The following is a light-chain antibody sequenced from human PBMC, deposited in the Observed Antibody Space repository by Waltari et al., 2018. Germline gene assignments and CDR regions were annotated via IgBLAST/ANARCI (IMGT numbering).Light chain of an antibody. CDR3: SSYGGSNNLL. CDR1: SRDIGGFNY. CDR2: EVS. J-gene: IGLJ2*01. V-gene: IGLV2-8*01. Sequence: QSALTQPPSTSGSPGQSVTISCTGTSRDIGGFNYVSWYQQHPGKAPKLLIFEVSERPSGVPDRFSASKSGNTASLTVSGLQAEDEAHYYCSSYGGSNNLLFGGGTKLTVL.